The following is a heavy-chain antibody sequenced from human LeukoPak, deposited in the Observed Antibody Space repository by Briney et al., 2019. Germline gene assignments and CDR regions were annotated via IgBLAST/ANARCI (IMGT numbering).Heavy chain of an antibody. Sequence: SETLSLTCTVSGGSINSSDYYWVWIRQPPGKGLEWIGTIYYTGSTFYNPSLKSRVTISIDTSKNQFSLRLTSVTAADTAMYYCSTVNYWGQGTLVTVSS. CDR2: IYYTGST. CDR3: STVNY. CDR1: GGSINSSDYY. V-gene: IGHV4-39*07. D-gene: IGHD4-17*01. J-gene: IGHJ4*02.